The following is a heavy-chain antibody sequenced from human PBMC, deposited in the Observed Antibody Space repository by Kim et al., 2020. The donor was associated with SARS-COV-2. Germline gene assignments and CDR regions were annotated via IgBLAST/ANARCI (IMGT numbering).Heavy chain of an antibody. V-gene: IGHV4-34*01. CDR1: GGSFSGYY. D-gene: IGHD2-15*01. J-gene: IGHJ2*01. CDR2: INHSGST. CDR3: ARGWGTVVMSWYFDL. Sequence: SETLSLTCAVYGGSFSGYYWSWIRQPPGKGLEWIGEINHSGSTNYNPSLKSRVTISVDTSKNQFSLKLSSVTAADTAVYYCARGWGTVVMSWYFDLWGRGTLVTVSS.